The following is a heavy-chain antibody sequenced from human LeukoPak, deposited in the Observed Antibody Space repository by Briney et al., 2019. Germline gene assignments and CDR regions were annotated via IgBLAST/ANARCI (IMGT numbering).Heavy chain of an antibody. V-gene: IGHV3-11*01. CDR3: ARGGYDRNWFDP. Sequence: AGGSLRLSCAASGFTFSDYYMSWIRQAPGKGLEWVSYISSSGNTKYYADSVKGRFTISRDNAKNSLYLQMNSLRAEDTALYYCARGGYDRNWFDPWGQGTLVTVSS. CDR1: GFTFSDYY. D-gene: IGHD5-12*01. J-gene: IGHJ5*02. CDR2: ISSSGNTK.